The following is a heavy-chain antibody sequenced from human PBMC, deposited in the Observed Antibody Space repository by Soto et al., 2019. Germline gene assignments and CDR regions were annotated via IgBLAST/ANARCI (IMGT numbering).Heavy chain of an antibody. CDR1: GGSISSYY. CDR2: IYYSGST. V-gene: IGHV4-59*08. CDR3: ARQSVGPYGSGSYFEY. D-gene: IGHD3-10*01. Sequence: QVQLQESGPGLVKPSETLSLTCTVSGGSISSYYWSWIRQPPGKGLEWIGYIYYSGSTNYNPSLKSRVTIAVDTSKNQFTLKLSSVTAADTAVYYCARQSVGPYGSGSYFEYWGQGTLVTVSS. J-gene: IGHJ4*02.